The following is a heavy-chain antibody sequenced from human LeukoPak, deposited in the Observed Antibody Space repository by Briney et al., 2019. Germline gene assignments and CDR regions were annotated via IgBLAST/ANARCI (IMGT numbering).Heavy chain of an antibody. Sequence: PGGSLRLSCAASGFTFSHYGMHWVRQAPGMGLEWVAVIWFDGRKIHYPDSVKGRFTISRDNAKNSLYLQMNSLRAEDTAVYYCATSLRTGGIFDYWGQGTLVTVSS. CDR3: ATSLRTGGIFDY. CDR1: GFTFSHYG. V-gene: IGHV3-33*03. D-gene: IGHD2-15*01. CDR2: IWFDGRKI. J-gene: IGHJ4*02.